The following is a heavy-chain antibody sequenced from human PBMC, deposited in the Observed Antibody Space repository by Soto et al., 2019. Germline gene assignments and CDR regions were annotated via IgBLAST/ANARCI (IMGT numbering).Heavy chain of an antibody. V-gene: IGHV3-74*01. J-gene: IGHJ4*02. CDR3: ARDLSGRGGWGIDY. CDR2: INPGGSGR. Sequence: EVSLVESGGGLVQPGGSLRLSCAASGFAFSSSWMHWVRQAPGKGLVWVSRINPGGSGRNYADSVKGRFTISRDNAKNTLYLEVTSLRAEDTAVYFCARDLSGRGGWGIDYWGQGALVTVSS. D-gene: IGHD3-16*01. CDR1: GFAFSSSW.